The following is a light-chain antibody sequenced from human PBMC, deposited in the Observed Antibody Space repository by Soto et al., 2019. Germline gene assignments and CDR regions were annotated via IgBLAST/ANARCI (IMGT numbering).Light chain of an antibody. CDR1: QSVSSN. CDR3: QERTNWPPSWT. Sequence: EIVMTQSPATLSVSPGERATLSCRASQSVSSNLAWYQQKPGQAPRLLIYDASNRATGTPDRFSGSGSGTDFTLTISSLEPEDFAVYYCQERTNWPPSWTFGQGTKVDIK. J-gene: IGKJ1*01. V-gene: IGKV3-11*01. CDR2: DAS.